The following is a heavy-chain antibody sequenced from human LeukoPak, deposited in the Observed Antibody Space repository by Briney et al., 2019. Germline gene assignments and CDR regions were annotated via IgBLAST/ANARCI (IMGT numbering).Heavy chain of an antibody. CDR1: GYTFSGYY. V-gene: IGHV1-2*02. Sequence: ASVKVSCKAFGYTFSGYYLHWVRQAPGQGLEWMGWIDPNSGGTNYAQKFQGRITMTRDTSINTDYIELSRLRSDDTAVYYCANLRESLWVPEFDYWGQGTLVTVSS. CDR3: ANLRESLWVPEFDY. J-gene: IGHJ4*02. CDR2: IDPNSGGT. D-gene: IGHD7-27*01.